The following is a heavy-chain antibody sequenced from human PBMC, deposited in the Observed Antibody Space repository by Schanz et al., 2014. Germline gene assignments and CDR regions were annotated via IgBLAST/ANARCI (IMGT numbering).Heavy chain of an antibody. J-gene: IGHJ4*02. Sequence: QVQLVQSGAEVKKPGASMKVSCKASGRTFIVYHVLHWVRQAPGQGLEWMGWIDPNSGGTFYKEKFQGRVTMSRDTSISTAYMELSRLRSDDTAVYYCAREDSRNYPKPLDYWGQGTLVTVSS. V-gene: IGHV1-2*02. CDR3: AREDSRNYPKPLDY. CDR2: IDPNSGGT. D-gene: IGHD1-26*01. CDR1: GRTFIVYH.